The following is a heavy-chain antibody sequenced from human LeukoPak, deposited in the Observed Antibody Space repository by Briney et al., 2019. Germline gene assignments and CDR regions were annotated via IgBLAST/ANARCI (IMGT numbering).Heavy chain of an antibody. Sequence: GASVKVSCKASGGTFSSSPITWVRQAPGQGLEWMGRIIPMLAIANYAQKFQGRVTITADKSTRTAYMELISLRSEDTAVYYCARAHIVVVPAANYYYYGMDVWGQGTTVTVSS. CDR1: GGTFSSSP. J-gene: IGHJ6*02. V-gene: IGHV1-69*04. CDR3: ARAHIVVVPAANYYYYGMDV. D-gene: IGHD2-2*01. CDR2: IIPMLAIA.